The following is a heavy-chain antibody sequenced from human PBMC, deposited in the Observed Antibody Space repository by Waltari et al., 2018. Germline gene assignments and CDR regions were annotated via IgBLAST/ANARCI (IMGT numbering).Heavy chain of an antibody. J-gene: IGHJ5*02. V-gene: IGHV1-69*04. CDR2: IIPILGIA. Sequence: QVQLVQSGAEVKKPGSSVKVSCKASGGTFSSYAISWVRQAPGQGLEWMGGIIPILGIANYAQKFQGRVTITADESTSTAYMELSSLRSEDTAVYYCAREEEYPSWFDPWGQGTLVTVSS. CDR3: AREEEYPSWFDP. CDR1: GGTFSSYA. D-gene: IGHD2-2*02.